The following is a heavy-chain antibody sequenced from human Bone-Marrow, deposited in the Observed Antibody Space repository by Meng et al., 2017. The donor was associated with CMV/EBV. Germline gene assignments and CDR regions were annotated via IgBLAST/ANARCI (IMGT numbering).Heavy chain of an antibody. CDR2: IYPGDSET. V-gene: IGHV5-51*01. J-gene: IGHJ4*02. CDR3: ARHEEGGGDCYLDY. Sequence: GSGYSFTRYWIGWVRQMAGKGLEWMGIIYPGDSETRYRPSFQGQVTISADKSSSAAYLQWSSLKASDTAMYYCARHEEGGGDCYLDYWGQGTLVTVSS. CDR1: GYSFTRYW. D-gene: IGHD2-21*02.